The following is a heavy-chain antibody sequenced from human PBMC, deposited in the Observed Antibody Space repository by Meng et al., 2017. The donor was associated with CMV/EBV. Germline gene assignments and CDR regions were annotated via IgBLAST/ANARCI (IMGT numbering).Heavy chain of an antibody. CDR2: IYYSGST. J-gene: IGHJ6*02. D-gene: IGHD2-2*01. V-gene: IGHV4-30-4*08. CDR3: AREGCSSTSCYVGDYYYYGMDV. Sequence: SETLSLTCTVSGGSISSGDYYWSWIRQPPGKGLEWIGYIYYSGSTYYNPSLKSRVTISVDTSKNQFSLKLSFVTAADTAVYYCAREGCSSTSCYVGDYYYYGMDVWGQGTTVTVSS. CDR1: GGSISSGDYY.